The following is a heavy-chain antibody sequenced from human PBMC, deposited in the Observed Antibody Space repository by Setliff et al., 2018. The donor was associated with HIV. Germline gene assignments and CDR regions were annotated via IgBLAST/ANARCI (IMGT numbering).Heavy chain of an antibody. CDR2: IYYSGNT. V-gene: IGHV4-31*03. D-gene: IGHD4-17*01. CDR3: ARVYGDYVEGAFDI. J-gene: IGHJ3*02. Sequence: SETLSLTCTVSRASISSGGYYWSWIRQRPGEGLEWIGYIYYSGNTFYNPSLKSRVTISVDTSKNQFSLKLSSVTAADTALYYCARVYGDYVEGAFDIWGQGTTVTVSS. CDR1: RASISSGGYY.